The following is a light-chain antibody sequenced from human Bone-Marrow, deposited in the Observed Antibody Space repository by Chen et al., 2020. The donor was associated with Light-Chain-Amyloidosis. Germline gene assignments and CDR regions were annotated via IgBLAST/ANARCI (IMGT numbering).Light chain of an antibody. V-gene: IGKV3-20*01. CDR3: HLYGRSPPCT. CDR2: GAS. Sequence: EIVLTQSPGTLSLSPGERATLSCRPSQSVSSTYLAWYQQKPGQGPRLLIYGASTRATGIPDRFSGSGSGTDFTLTISRLEPEDFAVYYCHLYGRSPPCTFGQGTKLEIK. CDR1: QSVSSTY. J-gene: IGKJ2*02.